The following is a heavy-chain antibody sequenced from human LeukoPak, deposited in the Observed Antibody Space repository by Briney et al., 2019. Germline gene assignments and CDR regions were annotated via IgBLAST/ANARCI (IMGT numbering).Heavy chain of an antibody. Sequence: GGSLRLSCAASGFTFSNAWMSWVRQAPGKGLEWVSYISSSSSTIYYADSVKGRFTISRDNAKNSLYLQMNSLRAEDTAVYYCARVLHKRNYDSTTYYGYWGQGTLVTVSS. D-gene: IGHD3-22*01. V-gene: IGHV3-48*01. CDR1: GFTFSNAW. CDR3: ARVLHKRNYDSTTYYGY. CDR2: ISSSSSTI. J-gene: IGHJ4*02.